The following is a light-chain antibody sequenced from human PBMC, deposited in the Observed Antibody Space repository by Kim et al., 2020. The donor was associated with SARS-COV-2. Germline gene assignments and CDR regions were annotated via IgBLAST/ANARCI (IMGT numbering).Light chain of an antibody. J-gene: IGKJ5*01. CDR2: DAS. Sequence: LAPGESATLACRASQSVSSYLAWYQQKPGQAPRLLIYDASNRATGIPARFSGSGSGTDFTLTISSLEPEDFAVYYCQQRSSWPITFGQGTRLEIK. V-gene: IGKV3-11*01. CDR3: QQRSSWPIT. CDR1: QSVSSY.